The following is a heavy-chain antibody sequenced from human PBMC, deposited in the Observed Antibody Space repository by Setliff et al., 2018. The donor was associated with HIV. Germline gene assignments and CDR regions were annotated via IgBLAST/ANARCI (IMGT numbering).Heavy chain of an antibody. D-gene: IGHD2-15*01. V-gene: IGHV3-21*06. Sequence: PGGSLRLSCAASGFAFSEFWMSWARQAPGKGLEWVASIGRNPIYTYYEESLRGRFTIYRDNAENSVYLQMNSPRVDDAARYYCVRDSTRGSLREIFDVWGQGTVVTVSS. J-gene: IGHJ3*01. CDR3: VRDSTRGSLREIFDV. CDR2: IGRNPIYT. CDR1: GFAFSEFW.